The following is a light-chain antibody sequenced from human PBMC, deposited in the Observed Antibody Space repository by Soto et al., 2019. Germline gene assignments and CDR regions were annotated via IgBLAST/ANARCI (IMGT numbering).Light chain of an antibody. CDR2: DAS. V-gene: IGKV3D-11*02. J-gene: IGKJ2*01. CDR3: QHRSHWQYT. Sequence: EIVLTQSPATLSLSPGERATLSCRASQSVSSDLAWYQQKPGQARRLLRYDASQKATGIHARFSGSGPGTDFTLTISSLEHEGVAVYYCQHRSHWQYTVGQGTKLAI. CDR1: QSVSSD.